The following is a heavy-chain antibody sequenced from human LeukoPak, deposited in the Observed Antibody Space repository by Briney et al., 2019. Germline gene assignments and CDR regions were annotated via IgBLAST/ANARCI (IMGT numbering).Heavy chain of an antibody. V-gene: IGHV4-59*12. CDR3: ARDAPPLYSGSYRGFDY. Sequence: SETLSLTCTVSGGSISGYYWSWIRQPPGKGLEWIGYIYHSGSTYYNPSLKSRVTISVDRSKNQFSLKLSSVTAADTAVYYCARDAPPLYSGSYRGFDYWGQGTLVTVSS. CDR1: GGSISGYY. J-gene: IGHJ4*02. CDR2: IYHSGST. D-gene: IGHD1-26*01.